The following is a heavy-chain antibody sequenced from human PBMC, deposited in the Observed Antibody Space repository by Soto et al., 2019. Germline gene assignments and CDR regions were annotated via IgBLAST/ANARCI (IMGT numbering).Heavy chain of an antibody. Sequence: ASVKVSCKASGYTFTGYYMHWVRQAPGQGLEWMGWINPNSGGTNYAQKFQGWVTMTRDTSISKAYMELSRLRSDDTAVYYCARAPGYCSSTSCYTGGDYYYMDVWGKGTTVTVSS. V-gene: IGHV1-2*04. J-gene: IGHJ6*03. CDR3: ARAPGYCSSTSCYTGGDYYYMDV. D-gene: IGHD2-2*02. CDR1: GYTFTGYY. CDR2: INPNSGGT.